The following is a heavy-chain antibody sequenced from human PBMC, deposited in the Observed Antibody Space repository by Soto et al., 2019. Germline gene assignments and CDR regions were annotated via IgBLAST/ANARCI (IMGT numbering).Heavy chain of an antibody. CDR1: GLSITDSEMG. CDR2: IDSSGEK. J-gene: IGHJ5*02. CDR3: ARRHLAVAVSPWFDP. V-gene: IGHV2-26*01. Sequence: QVTLKESGPVLVKPTETLTLRCTVSGLSITDSEMGVSWIRQPPGQPLEWLAHIDSSGEKSYRTFLKSRLAISKDTYKSQLVLTMTNMYPADTATYYCARRHLAVAVSPWFDPWGQGIPVTVSS. D-gene: IGHD6-19*01.